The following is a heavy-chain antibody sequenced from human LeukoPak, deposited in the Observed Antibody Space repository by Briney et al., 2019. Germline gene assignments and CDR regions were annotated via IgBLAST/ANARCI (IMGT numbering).Heavy chain of an antibody. J-gene: IGHJ4*02. CDR2: IYPGDSDT. CDR3: ARQTGIAAAGYYFDY. D-gene: IGHD6-13*01. Sequence: GESLKISCKGSGYSFTNYWIGWVRQMPEKGLEWMGIIYPGDSDTRYSPSFQGQVTISADKSISTAYLQWSSLKASDTAMYYCARQTGIAAAGYYFDYWGQGTLVTVSS. V-gene: IGHV5-51*01. CDR1: GYSFTNYW.